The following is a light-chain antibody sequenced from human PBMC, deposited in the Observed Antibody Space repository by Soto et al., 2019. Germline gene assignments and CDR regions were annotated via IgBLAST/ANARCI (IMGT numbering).Light chain of an antibody. CDR2: GAS. J-gene: IGKJ2*01. V-gene: IGKV3-20*01. CDR3: QLYGGTGHT. CDR1: QSVSS. Sequence: EIVLTQSPGTLSLSPGERATLSCRASQSVSSLAWYQQRPGQAPRLLIYGASSRATGIPDRFSGSGSGTDFTLTISRLEPDAFEVYFCQLYGGTGHTFGQATKLEIK.